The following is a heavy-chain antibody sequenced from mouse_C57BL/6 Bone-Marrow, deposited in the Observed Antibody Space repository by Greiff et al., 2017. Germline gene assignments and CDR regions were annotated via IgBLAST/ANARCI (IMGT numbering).Heavy chain of an antibody. CDR2: ISDGGSYT. CDR1: GFTFSSYA. V-gene: IGHV5-4*03. CDR3: ASMDY. Sequence: DVMLVESGGGLVKPGGSLKLSCAASGFTFSSYAMSWVRQTPEKRLEWVATISDGGSYTYYPDNVKGRFTISRDKAKNNLYLQMSHLKSEDTAMYYCASMDYWGQGTSVTVSS. J-gene: IGHJ4*01.